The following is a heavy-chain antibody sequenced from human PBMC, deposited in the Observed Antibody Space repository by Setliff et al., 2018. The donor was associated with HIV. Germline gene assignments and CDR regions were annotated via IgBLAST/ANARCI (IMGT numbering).Heavy chain of an antibody. CDR2: INAGNGNT. CDR1: GYTFTNYA. Sequence: ASVKVSCKASGYTFTNYAIHWVRQAPGQRLEWMGWINAGNGNTKFSEKFQGRVLITSDTSASTAYMEVSSLRSEDTAVYYCARDFPSPDYSSSWAHLYYHYGMDVWGQGTTVTVSS. J-gene: IGHJ6*02. CDR3: ARDFPSPDYSSSWAHLYYHYGMDV. V-gene: IGHV1-3*01. D-gene: IGHD6-13*01.